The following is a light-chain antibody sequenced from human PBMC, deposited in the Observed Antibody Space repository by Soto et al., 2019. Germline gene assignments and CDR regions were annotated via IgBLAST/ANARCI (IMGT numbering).Light chain of an antibody. Sequence: QSVLTQPPSVSGSPGQSVTISCTGTSTDFVSYNRVSWYQQPPGTAPKLIIYEASNRPSGVPDRFSGSKSGNTASLTVSGLQAADVADYYCSLYTSENTYVFGTGTKVTVL. CDR2: EAS. J-gene: IGLJ1*01. V-gene: IGLV2-18*01. CDR3: SLYTSENTYV. CDR1: STDFVSYNR.